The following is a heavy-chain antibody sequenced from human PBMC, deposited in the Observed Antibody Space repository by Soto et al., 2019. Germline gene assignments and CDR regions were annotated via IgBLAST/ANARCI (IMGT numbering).Heavy chain of an antibody. CDR2: LIPIYDAP. V-gene: IGHV1-69*06. CDR3: ARVREPQLDHYGLDV. CDR1: GFIFNVYG. D-gene: IGHD1-1*01. J-gene: IGHJ6*02. Sequence: SVKVSCKTSGFIFNVYGIHWVRQAPGQGLEWVGGLIPIYDAPYYAQKFQGRVTISADKSTTTVHLELSSLQSDDTAVYFCARVREPQLDHYGLDVWGQGTTVTVSS.